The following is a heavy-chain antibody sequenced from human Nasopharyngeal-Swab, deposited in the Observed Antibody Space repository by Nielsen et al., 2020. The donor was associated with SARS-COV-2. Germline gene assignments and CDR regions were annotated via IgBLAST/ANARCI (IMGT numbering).Heavy chain of an antibody. J-gene: IGHJ3*02. Sequence: GESLKISCAASGFTLSSYGMHWVRQAPGKGLEWVAFIRYDGSSKYYADSVKGRFTISRDNSKNTLYLQMNSLRAEDTAVYYCAKDGAYDTMIVVVIKGPAFDIWGQGTMVTVSS. CDR3: AKDGAYDTMIVVVIKGPAFDI. CDR2: IRYDGSSK. CDR1: GFTLSSYG. D-gene: IGHD3-22*01. V-gene: IGHV3-30*02.